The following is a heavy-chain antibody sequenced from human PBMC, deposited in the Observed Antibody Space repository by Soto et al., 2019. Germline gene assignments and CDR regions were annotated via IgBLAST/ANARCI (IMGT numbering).Heavy chain of an antibody. CDR3: ATGTRGSGYYSPFDY. V-gene: IGHV1-24*01. CDR1: GYTLTELS. J-gene: IGHJ4*02. D-gene: IGHD3-22*01. Sequence: QVQLVQSGAEVKKPGASVKVSCTVSGYTLTELSMHWVRQAPGKGLAWMGGFDPEDGETIYAQKFQGRVTMTEDTSTDTAYMELSSLRSDDTAVYYCATGTRGSGYYSPFDYWGQGTLVTVSS. CDR2: FDPEDGET.